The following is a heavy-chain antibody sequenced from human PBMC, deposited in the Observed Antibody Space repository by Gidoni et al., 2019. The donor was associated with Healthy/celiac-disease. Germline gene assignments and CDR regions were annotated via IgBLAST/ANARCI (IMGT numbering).Heavy chain of an antibody. CDR1: GYTFTSYY. CDR2: INPSGGST. J-gene: IGHJ6*02. D-gene: IGHD6-13*01. V-gene: IGHV1-46*01. CDR3: ARSALPETQLVQGVYYYGMDV. Sequence: QVQLVQSGAEVKKPGASVKVSCKASGYTFTSYYMPWVRQAPGQGLEWMGIINPSGGSTSYAQKFQGRVTMTRDTSTSTVYMELSSLRSEDTAVYYCARSALPETQLVQGVYYYGMDVWGQGTTVTVSS.